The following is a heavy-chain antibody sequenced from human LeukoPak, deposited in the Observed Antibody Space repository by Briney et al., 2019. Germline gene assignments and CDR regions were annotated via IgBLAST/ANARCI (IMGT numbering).Heavy chain of an antibody. Sequence: PSETLSLTCTVSDGSISSSSYYWGWIRQPPGKGLEWIGSIYYSGSTYYNPSLKSRVTISVDTSKNQFSLKLSSVTAADTAVYYCARDGRYYYAFDIWGQGTMVTVSS. V-gene: IGHV4-39*07. CDR3: ARDGRYYYAFDI. J-gene: IGHJ3*02. D-gene: IGHD1-26*01. CDR1: DGSISSSSYY. CDR2: IYYSGST.